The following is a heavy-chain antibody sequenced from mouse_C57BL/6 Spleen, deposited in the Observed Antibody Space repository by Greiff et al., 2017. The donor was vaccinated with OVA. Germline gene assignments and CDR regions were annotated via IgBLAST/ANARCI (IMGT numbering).Heavy chain of an antibody. CDR3: ARGDYYYGSTQFAY. D-gene: IGHD1-1*01. CDR2: ISYDGSN. CDR1: GYSITSGYY. Sequence: EVKVEESGPGLVKPSQSLSLTCSVTGYSITSGYYWNWIRQFPGNKLEWMGYISYDGSNNYNPSLKNRISITRDTSKNQFFLKLNSVTTEDTATYYCARGDYYYGSTQFAYWGQGTLVTVSA. J-gene: IGHJ3*01. V-gene: IGHV3-6*01.